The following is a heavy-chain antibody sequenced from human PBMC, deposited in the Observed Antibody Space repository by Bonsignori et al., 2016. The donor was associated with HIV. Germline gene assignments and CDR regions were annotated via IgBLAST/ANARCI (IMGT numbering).Heavy chain of an antibody. J-gene: IGHJ3*02. D-gene: IGHD4-17*01. CDR2: ISYDGSNK. CDR3: ARPGVTTDAFDI. Sequence: VRQAPGKGLEWVAVISYDGSNKNYADSVKGRFTISRDNSTNTLYLQMNSLRAEDTAVYHCARPGVTTDAFDIWGQGTMVTVSS. V-gene: IGHV3-30-3*01.